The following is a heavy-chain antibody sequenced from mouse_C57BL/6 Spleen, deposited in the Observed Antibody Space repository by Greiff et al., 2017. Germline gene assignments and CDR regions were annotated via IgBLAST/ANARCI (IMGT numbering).Heavy chain of an antibody. CDR1: GFTFSSYA. CDR2: ISDGGSYT. J-gene: IGHJ3*01. V-gene: IGHV5-4*01. Sequence: EVQLVESGGGLVKPGGSLKLSCAASGFTFSSYAMSWVRQTPEKRLEWVATISDGGSYTYYPDNVKGRFTISRDNAKNNLYLQMSHLKSEDTAMYYCARKRITTGFAYWGQGTLVTVSA. CDR3: ARKRITTGFAY. D-gene: IGHD1-1*01.